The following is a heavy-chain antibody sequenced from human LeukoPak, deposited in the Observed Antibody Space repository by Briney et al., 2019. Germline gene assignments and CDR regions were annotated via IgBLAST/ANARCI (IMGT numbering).Heavy chain of an antibody. CDR2: INPNSGDT. V-gene: IGHV1-2*06. D-gene: IGHD2-8*01. J-gene: IGHJ6*03. CDR1: GYTFTGYY. CDR3: ARSAEHCNNGVCFTDYYMDV. Sequence: ASVKVSCKASGYTFTGYYIHWVQQAPGQGLEWMGRINPNSGDTNYAQNFQGRVTMTRDTSITTAYMELSSLTSDDTAVYFCARSAEHCNNGVCFTDYYMDVWGKGTTVTVSS.